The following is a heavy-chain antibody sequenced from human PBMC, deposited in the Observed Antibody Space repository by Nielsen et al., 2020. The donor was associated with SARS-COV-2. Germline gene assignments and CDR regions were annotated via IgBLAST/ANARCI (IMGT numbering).Heavy chain of an antibody. CDR3: AREYKLSDLSPDYYYYGMDV. CDR2: IKQDGSEK. D-gene: IGHD3-16*02. CDR1: GFTFSSYW. J-gene: IGHJ6*02. V-gene: IGHV3-7*01. Sequence: GESLKISCAASGFTFSSYWMSWVRQAPGKGLEWVANIKQDGSEKYYVDSVKGRFTISRDNAKNSLYLQMNSLRAEDTAVYYCAREYKLSDLSPDYYYYGMDVWGQGTTVTVSS.